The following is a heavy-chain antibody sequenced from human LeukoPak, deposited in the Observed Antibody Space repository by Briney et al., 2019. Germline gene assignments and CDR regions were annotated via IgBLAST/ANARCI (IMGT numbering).Heavy chain of an antibody. CDR1: GFTFSSYG. Sequence: GGSLRLSCTASGFTFSSYGMNWVRQAPGKGLEWVSYIRSTSNTIYYAGSVKGRFTISRDNAKNSLYLQMDNLRAEDTAVYYCAIGAYSSTGFDYWGQGTLVAVSS. CDR2: IRSTSNTI. D-gene: IGHD6-19*01. J-gene: IGHJ4*02. V-gene: IGHV3-48*04. CDR3: AIGAYSSTGFDY.